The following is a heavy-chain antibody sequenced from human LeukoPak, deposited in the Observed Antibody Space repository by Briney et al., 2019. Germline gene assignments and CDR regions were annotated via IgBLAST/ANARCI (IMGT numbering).Heavy chain of an antibody. CDR1: GGSLSSGGYY. Sequence: SQTLSLTCTVSGGSLSSGGYYWAWIRQPRGKGLEWIGNIYHSGTPYYDPSLKTRLTLSVDTPTTQFSLKMTSVTAADTAVYYCARDNIPVAPTGLSWFDPWGQGTLVTISS. CDR2: IYHSGTP. V-gene: IGHV4-30-2*01. D-gene: IGHD2-15*01. CDR3: ARDNIPVAPTGLSWFDP. J-gene: IGHJ5*02.